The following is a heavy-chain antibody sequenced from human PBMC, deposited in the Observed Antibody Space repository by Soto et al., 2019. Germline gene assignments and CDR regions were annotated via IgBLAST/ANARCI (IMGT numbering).Heavy chain of an antibody. J-gene: IGHJ6*03. D-gene: IGHD2-2*01. Sequence: QVQLQESGPGLVKPSQTLSLTCTVSGGSISSGGYYWSWIRQHPGKGLEWIGYIYYSGSTYYNPSLKRRVTISVDTSKNQFSLKLSSVTAADTAVYYCAREVVPAAMGYYYYYYMDVWGKGTTVTVSS. CDR1: GGSISSGGYY. CDR3: AREVVPAAMGYYYYYYMDV. V-gene: IGHV4-31*03. CDR2: IYYSGST.